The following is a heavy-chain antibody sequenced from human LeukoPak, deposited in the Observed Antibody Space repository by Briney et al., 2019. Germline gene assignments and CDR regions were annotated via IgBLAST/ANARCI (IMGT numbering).Heavy chain of an antibody. D-gene: IGHD3-22*01. CDR3: VRESEYYFDHSASFDY. Sequence: GGSLRLSCAASGFTFTAYLIRWVRQAPGKGLEWVAVMSSDGNAMFYADSVKGRFTISRDNSKNTLYLQMNSLRAEDTAVYYCVRESEYYFDHSASFDYWGQGTLVTVSS. V-gene: IGHV3-30-3*01. CDR2: MSSDGNAM. CDR1: GFTFTAYL. J-gene: IGHJ4*02.